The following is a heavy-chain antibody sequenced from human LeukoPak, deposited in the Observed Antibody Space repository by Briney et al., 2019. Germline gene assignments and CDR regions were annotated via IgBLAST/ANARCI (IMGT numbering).Heavy chain of an antibody. J-gene: IGHJ4*02. CDR3: ARDRGYSIFGVVTLDY. Sequence: GGSLRLSCAASGFTFSSYSMNWVRQAPGKGLDWVSSISSSSSYIYYADSVKGRFTISRDNAKNSLYLQMNSLRAEDTAVYYCARDRGYSIFGVVTLDYWGQGTLVTVSS. CDR2: ISSSSSYI. D-gene: IGHD3-3*01. CDR1: GFTFSSYS. V-gene: IGHV3-21*01.